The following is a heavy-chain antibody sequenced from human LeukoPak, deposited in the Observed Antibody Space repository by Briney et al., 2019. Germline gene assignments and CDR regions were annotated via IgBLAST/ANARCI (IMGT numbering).Heavy chain of an antibody. J-gene: IGHJ6*03. V-gene: IGHV1-46*01. CDR2: INPSGGST. D-gene: IGHD2-2*01. Sequence: ASVKVSCKASGYTFTSYYMHWVRQAPGQGLEWMGIINPSGGSTSCAQKFQGRVTMTRDMSTSTVYMELSSLRSEDTAVYYCARDMDCSSTSCYPLYMDVWGKGTTVTVSS. CDR3: ARDMDCSSTSCYPLYMDV. CDR1: GYTFTSYY.